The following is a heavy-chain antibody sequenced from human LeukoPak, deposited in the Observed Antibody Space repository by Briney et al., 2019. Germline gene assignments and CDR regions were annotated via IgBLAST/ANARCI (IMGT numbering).Heavy chain of an antibody. CDR3: ATELIRHNGNGGDY. CDR2: ILYDGNNK. CDR1: GFTFSTYG. Sequence: PGGSLRLSCAAPGFTFSTYGMHWVRQAPGKGLEWVAVILYDGNNKNYADSVKGRFTISRDNSKNTLYLQMSSLRAEDTAVYYCATELIRHNGNGGDYWGPGTLVTVSS. D-gene: IGHD1-20*01. V-gene: IGHV3-30*03. J-gene: IGHJ4*02.